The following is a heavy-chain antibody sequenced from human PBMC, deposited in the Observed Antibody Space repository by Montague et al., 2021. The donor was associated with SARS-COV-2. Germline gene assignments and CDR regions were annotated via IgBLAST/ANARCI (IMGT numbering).Heavy chain of an antibody. D-gene: IGHD3-10*01. CDR2: ISGSGGST. CDR3: AKVQRITMVRGVIFHWFDP. V-gene: IGHV3-23*01. Sequence: SLRLSCAASGFTFSSYGMSWVRQAPGKGLEWVSAISGSGGSTYYADSVKGRFTISRDNSKNTLYLQMNSLRAEDTAVYYCAKVQRITMVRGVIFHWFDPWGQGTLVTVSS. CDR1: GFTFSSYG. J-gene: IGHJ5*02.